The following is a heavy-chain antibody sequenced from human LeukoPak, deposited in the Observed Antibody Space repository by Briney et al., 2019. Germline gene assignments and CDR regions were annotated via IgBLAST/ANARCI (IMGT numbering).Heavy chain of an antibody. CDR1: GFTFSSCG. J-gene: IGHJ4*02. CDR3: ARGRPPYTAAPVIDS. Sequence: GGSLRLSCAASGFTFSSCGMHWVRQAPGKGLEWVAAIWYDGTNKYYADSVKGRFTISRDNSKNTLYLQMNSLRAEDTAVYYCARGRPPYTAAPVIDSWGQGTLVTVSS. D-gene: IGHD5-18*01. CDR2: IWYDGTNK. V-gene: IGHV3-33*01.